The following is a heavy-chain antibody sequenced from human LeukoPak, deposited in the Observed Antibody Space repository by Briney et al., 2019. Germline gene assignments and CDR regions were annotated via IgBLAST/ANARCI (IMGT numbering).Heavy chain of an antibody. D-gene: IGHD3-10*01. J-gene: IGHJ3*02. V-gene: IGHV4-61*02. Sequence: PSETLSLTCTVSGGSISSGSYYWSWIRQPAGKGLEWIGRIYTSGSTNYNPSLKSRVTISVDTSKNQFSLKLSSVTAADTAVYYYARAEWFGELLSAFDIWGQGTMVTVSS. CDR3: ARAEWFGELLSAFDI. CDR1: GGSISSGSYY. CDR2: IYTSGST.